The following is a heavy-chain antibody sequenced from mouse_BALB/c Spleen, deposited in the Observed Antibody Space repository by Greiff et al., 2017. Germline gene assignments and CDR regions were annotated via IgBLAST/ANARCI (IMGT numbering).Heavy chain of an antibody. V-gene: IGHV5-6-5*01. Sequence: EVKLVESGGGLVKPGGSLKLSCAASGFTFSSYAMSWVRQTPEKRLEWVASISSGGSTYYPDSVKGRFTISRDNARNILYLQMSSLRSEDTAMYYCARGRDGNYPLAYWGQGTLVTVSA. CDR3: ARGRDGNYPLAY. J-gene: IGHJ3*01. CDR2: ISSGGST. CDR1: GFTFSSYA. D-gene: IGHD2-1*01.